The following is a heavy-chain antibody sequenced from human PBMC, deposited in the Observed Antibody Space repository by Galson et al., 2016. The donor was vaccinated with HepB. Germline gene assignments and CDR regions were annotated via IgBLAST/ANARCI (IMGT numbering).Heavy chain of an antibody. CDR2: ISPYNGHT. CDR1: GYTFNTYG. CDR3: AGEVDHGSGSYFPSLGSVSVWFDP. D-gene: IGHD3-10*01. V-gene: IGHV1-18*01. J-gene: IGHJ5*02. Sequence: SVKVSCKASGYTFNTYGVAWVRQAPGQGLEWMGWISPYNGHTNYAQNFQGRVTMTTDTSTSTAFLELRSLRSDDTAIYYCAGEVDHGSGSYFPSLGSVSVWFDPWGQGTLVTVSS.